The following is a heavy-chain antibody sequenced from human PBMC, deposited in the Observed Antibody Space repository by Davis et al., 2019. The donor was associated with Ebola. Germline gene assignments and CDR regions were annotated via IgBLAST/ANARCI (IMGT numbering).Heavy chain of an antibody. Sequence: HTGGSLRLSCLLSPFSLTHYCMHWVRQAPGKGLVWVSHIKSDGSITNYVDSVKGRFTISRDNAKNTLDLQMDNLRAEDTAVYYCASGLVGATNFRGQGMLVTVSS. CDR1: PFSLTHYC. CDR2: IKSDGSIT. D-gene: IGHD1-26*01. CDR3: ASGLVGATNF. J-gene: IGHJ4*02. V-gene: IGHV3-74*01.